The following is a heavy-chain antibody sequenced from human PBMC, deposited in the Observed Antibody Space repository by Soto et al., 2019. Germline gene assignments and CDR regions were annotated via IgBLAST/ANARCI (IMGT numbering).Heavy chain of an antibody. Sequence: QVQLVQSGTEVKKPGSSVKVSCKASGATFSNYVISWVRQAPGQGLEWMGGISPLFSTSSYAQRFQGRVTITADKSTTSVHLELSSLRLEDTAVYYCARDRYCSGDTCYPLDYWGQGTLVTVSS. D-gene: IGHD2-15*01. CDR1: GATFSNYV. CDR2: ISPLFSTS. V-gene: IGHV1-69*06. J-gene: IGHJ4*02. CDR3: ARDRYCSGDTCYPLDY.